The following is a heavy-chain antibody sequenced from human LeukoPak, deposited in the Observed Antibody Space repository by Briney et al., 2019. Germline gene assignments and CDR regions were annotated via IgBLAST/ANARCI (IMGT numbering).Heavy chain of an antibody. CDR1: GYDFTSYW. D-gene: IGHD2-15*01. CDR2: IDPSDSYT. V-gene: IGHV5-10-1*01. J-gene: IGHJ4*02. Sequence: GGAPQISFQGSGYDFTSYWISWVRPMPGKGLGWMGRIDPSDSYTNYSPSFQGHVTISADKSITTAYLQWSSLKASDTAMSYCANSPRYCSGGSCSAPPYYWGQGTLVTVSS. CDR3: ANSPRYCSGGSCSAPPYY.